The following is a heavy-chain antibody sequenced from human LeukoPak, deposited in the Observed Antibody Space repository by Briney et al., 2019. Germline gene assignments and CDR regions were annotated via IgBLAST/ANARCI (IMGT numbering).Heavy chain of an antibody. Sequence: PGGSLRLSCAASGFTFSSYAMHWVRQAPGKGLEWVAVISYDGSNKYYADSVKSRFTISRDNSKNTLYLQMNSLRAEDTAVYYCARPTYGGDQYFQHWGQGTLVTVSS. D-gene: IGHD4/OR15-4a*01. CDR2: ISYDGSNK. CDR3: ARPTYGGDQYFQH. CDR1: GFTFSSYA. V-gene: IGHV3-30*01. J-gene: IGHJ1*01.